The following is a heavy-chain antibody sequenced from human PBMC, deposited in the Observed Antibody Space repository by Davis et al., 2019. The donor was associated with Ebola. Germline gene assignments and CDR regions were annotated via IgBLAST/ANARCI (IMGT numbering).Heavy chain of an antibody. CDR1: SGSINSHHW. V-gene: IGHV4-4*02. J-gene: IGHJ6*02. CDR2: VNQSGGT. D-gene: IGHD3/OR15-3a*01. Sequence: PSETLSLTCVVSSGSINSHHWWTWVRQPPGKGLEWIGEVNQSGGTNYNPSLRSRVTISVDKSRNQFPLRLASATAADTAVYFCARRPIWTGDSSFYYGVGVWGQGTTVTVSS. CDR3: ARRPIWTGDSSFYYGVGV.